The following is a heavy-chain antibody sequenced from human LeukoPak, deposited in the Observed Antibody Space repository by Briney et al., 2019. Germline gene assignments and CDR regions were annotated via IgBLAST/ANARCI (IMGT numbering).Heavy chain of an antibody. V-gene: IGHV5-51*01. CDR2: IYPGDSDT. J-gene: IGHJ5*02. CDR3: ARSIFGYCSGGSCDGPSWFDP. D-gene: IGHD2-15*01. CDR1: GSSFTSYW. Sequence: GESLKISCQGSGSSFTSYWIGWVRQLPGKGLEWMGIIYPGDSDTRYSPSFQGQVTISADKSISTAYLQWSSLKASDTAMYYCARSIFGYCSGGSCDGPSWFDPWGQGTLVTVSS.